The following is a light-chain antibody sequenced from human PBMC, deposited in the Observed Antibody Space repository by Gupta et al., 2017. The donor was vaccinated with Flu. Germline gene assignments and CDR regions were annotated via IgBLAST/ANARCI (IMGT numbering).Light chain of an antibody. CDR1: QSISSW. CDR2: KAS. Sequence: DIQMTQSPSTLSASVGDRVIITCRASQSISSWLAWYQQKPGKAPKLLIYKASTLESGVPSRFSGSGSGTEFTLTISNLHPDDFATYYCQQDNTMGRTFGQGTKVEIK. J-gene: IGKJ1*01. CDR3: QQDNTMGRT. V-gene: IGKV1-5*03.